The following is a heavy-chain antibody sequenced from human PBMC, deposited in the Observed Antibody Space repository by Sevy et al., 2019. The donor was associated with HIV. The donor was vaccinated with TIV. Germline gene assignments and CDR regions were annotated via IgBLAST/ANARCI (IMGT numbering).Heavy chain of an antibody. CDR3: ARYRLAVAADY. Sequence: ATVKVSCKASGYTFTSYGISWVRQAPRQGLEWMGWISAYNGNTNYPQKLQGRVTMTTDTSTSTAYMELRSLRSDDTAVHYCARYRLAVAADYWGQGTLVTVSS. J-gene: IGHJ4*02. CDR1: GYTFTSYG. D-gene: IGHD6-19*01. CDR2: ISAYNGNT. V-gene: IGHV1-18*01.